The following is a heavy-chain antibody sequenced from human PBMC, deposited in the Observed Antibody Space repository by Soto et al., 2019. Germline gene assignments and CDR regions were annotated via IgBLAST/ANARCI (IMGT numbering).Heavy chain of an antibody. J-gene: IGHJ3*02. CDR2: IDYSGST. CDR3: AGPIGYCSSTSCRDDAFDI. Sequence: QLQLQESGPGLVKPSETLSLTCTVSGGSISSSSYYWGWIRQPPGKGLEWIGSIDYSGSTYYNPSLKRRVTISVDTSKIQFSLKLSSVTAADTAVYYCAGPIGYCSSTSCRDDAFDIWGQGTMVTVSS. D-gene: IGHD2-2*01. CDR1: GGSISSSSYY. V-gene: IGHV4-39*01.